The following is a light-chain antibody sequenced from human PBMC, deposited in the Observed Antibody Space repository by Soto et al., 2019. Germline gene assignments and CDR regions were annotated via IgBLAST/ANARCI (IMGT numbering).Light chain of an antibody. V-gene: IGKV3-20*01. CDR2: AAS. CDR3: QQYNDSPLT. Sequence: EIVLTQSPGTLSLSPGERATLSCRASQTLSTNSLAWYQQRPGQTPRRLIYAASTRDTDIPDRFNGSGSGTDFALPISRLEPEDFALYYCQQYNDSPLTFGPGTKVDVK. J-gene: IGKJ3*01. CDR1: QTLSTNS.